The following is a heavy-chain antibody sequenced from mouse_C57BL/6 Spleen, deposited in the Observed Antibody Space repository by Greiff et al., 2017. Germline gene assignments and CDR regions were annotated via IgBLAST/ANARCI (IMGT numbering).Heavy chain of an antibody. V-gene: IGHV3-6*01. D-gene: IGHD1-1*01. CDR3: ARVAYGTLYWYFDV. J-gene: IGHJ1*03. CDR1: GYSITSGYY. CDR2: ISYDGSN. Sequence: ESGPGLVKPSQSLSLTCSVTGYSITSGYYWNWIRQFPGNKLEWMGYISYDGSNNYNPSLKNRISITRDTSKNQFFLKLNSVTTEDTATYYSARVAYGTLYWYFDVWGTGTTVTVSS.